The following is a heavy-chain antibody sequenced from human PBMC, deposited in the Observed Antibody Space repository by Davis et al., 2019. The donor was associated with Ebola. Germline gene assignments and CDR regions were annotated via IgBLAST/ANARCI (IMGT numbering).Heavy chain of an antibody. J-gene: IGHJ4*02. Sequence: GESLKISCAASGFSISSYSMNWVRQAPGKGLEWVSSISSSGRDIQYTDSMKGRFAVSRANAKNSLYLQMNSLRVEDTAVYYCARDRGDYGHLDYWGQGTLVTVSS. CDR3: ARDRGDYGHLDY. CDR2: ISSSGRDI. CDR1: GFSISSYS. D-gene: IGHD4-17*01. V-gene: IGHV3-21*06.